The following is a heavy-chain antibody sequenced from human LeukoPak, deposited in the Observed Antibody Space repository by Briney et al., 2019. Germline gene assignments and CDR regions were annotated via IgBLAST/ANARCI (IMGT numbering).Heavy chain of an antibody. D-gene: IGHD6-6*01. CDR1: GGSFSGYY. CDR2: INHSGST. J-gene: IGHJ6*03. Sequence: PSETLSLTCAVYGGSFSGYYWSWIRQPPGKGLEWIEEINHSGSTNYNPSLRSRVTISVDTSKTQFSLKLSSVTAADTAVYYCARAARTYYMDVWGKGTTVTVSS. CDR3: ARAARTYYMDV. V-gene: IGHV4-34*01.